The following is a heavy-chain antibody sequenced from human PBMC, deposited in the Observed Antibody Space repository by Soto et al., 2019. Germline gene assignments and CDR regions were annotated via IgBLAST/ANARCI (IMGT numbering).Heavy chain of an antibody. Sequence: GGSLRLSCTASGFTFSNAWMTWVRQAPGKGLEWVGRIKSKTDGGTTDYAAPVKGRFTISRDDSKNTMYLQMNSLRAEDTAVYYCARDIVGAAHSCGQETLVTVYS. J-gene: IGHJ4*02. CDR2: IKSKTDGGTT. D-gene: IGHD3-22*01. V-gene: IGHV3-15*01. CDR3: ARDIVGAAHS. CDR1: GFTFSNAW.